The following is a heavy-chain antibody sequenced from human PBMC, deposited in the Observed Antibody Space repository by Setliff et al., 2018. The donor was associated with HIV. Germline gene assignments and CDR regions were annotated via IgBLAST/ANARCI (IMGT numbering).Heavy chain of an antibody. CDR3: AKSSPSIGYISDH. CDR1: GYSISSSHW. CDR2: IYYSGST. D-gene: IGHD5-12*01. J-gene: IGHJ4*02. Sequence: SETLSLTCAVSGYSISSSHWWGWIRQPPGKGLEWIGYIYYSGSTNYNPSLKSRVTISTDTSKNQFSLNVRSVTAADTAVYFCAKSSPSIGYISDHWGQGTLVTVSS. V-gene: IGHV4-28*01.